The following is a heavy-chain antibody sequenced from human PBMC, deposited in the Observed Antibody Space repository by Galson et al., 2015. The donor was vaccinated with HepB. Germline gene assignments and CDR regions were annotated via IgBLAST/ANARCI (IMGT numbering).Heavy chain of an antibody. V-gene: IGHV3-23*01. CDR1: GFTFSYYA. CDR2: ITPSGDNT. Sequence: SLRLSCAASGFTFSYYAMSWVRQPPGKGLEWISAITPSGDNTYSSDSMKGPFTISRDNSQNTLFLQMNSLRADDTAIYFCAKVFPEKTDGWYRQALYYFDSWGQGTRVTVSS. D-gene: IGHD6-19*01. CDR3: AKVFPEKTDGWYRQALYYFDS. J-gene: IGHJ4*02.